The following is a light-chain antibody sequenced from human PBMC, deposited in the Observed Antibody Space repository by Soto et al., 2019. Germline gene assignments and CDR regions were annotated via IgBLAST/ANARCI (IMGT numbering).Light chain of an antibody. V-gene: IGKV1-5*03. J-gene: IGKJ1*01. CDR2: KAS. CDR3: QHYNSYSEA. Sequence: DIQMTQSPSTLSASVGYRVTITCRASQTIYSGLAWYQQKPGKAPKLLIYKASTLKSGVPSRFSGSGSGTEFTLTISSLQPDDFATYYCQHYNSYSEAFGQGTKVDIK. CDR1: QTIYSG.